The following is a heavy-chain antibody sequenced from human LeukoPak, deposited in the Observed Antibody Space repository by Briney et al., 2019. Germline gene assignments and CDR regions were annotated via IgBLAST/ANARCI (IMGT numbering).Heavy chain of an antibody. Sequence: KSSETLSLTCTVSGGSISSYYWSWIRQPPGKGLEWIGHIYYSGSTNYNPSLKSRVTISVDTSKNQIYLQLSSVTAADTAVYYCARDLYGMDVWGQRPTVTVSS. V-gene: IGHV4-59*01. CDR1: GGSISSYY. CDR2: IYYSGST. CDR3: ARDLYGMDV. J-gene: IGHJ6*02.